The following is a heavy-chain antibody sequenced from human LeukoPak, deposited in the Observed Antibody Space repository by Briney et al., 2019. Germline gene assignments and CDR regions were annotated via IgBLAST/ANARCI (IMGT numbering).Heavy chain of an antibody. CDR1: GFTFSSYA. Sequence: GGSLRLSCAASGFTFSSYAMSWVRQAPWKGLEWVSAISGSGGSTYYADSVKGRFTISRDNSKNTLYLQMSSLRAEDTAVYYCAKDTIKEQWLVLGHFDYWGQGTLVTVSS. D-gene: IGHD6-19*01. J-gene: IGHJ4*02. V-gene: IGHV3-23*01. CDR2: ISGSGGST. CDR3: AKDTIKEQWLVLGHFDY.